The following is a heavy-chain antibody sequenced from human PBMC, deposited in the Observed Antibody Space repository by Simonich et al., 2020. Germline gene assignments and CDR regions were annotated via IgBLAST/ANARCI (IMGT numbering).Heavy chain of an antibody. D-gene: IGHD6-13*01. CDR2: INQSEST. CDR3: ARGLRVAAAGTAFQH. CDR1: GGSFSGYY. J-gene: IGHJ1*01. V-gene: IGHV4-34*01. Sequence: QVQLQQWGAGMLKHSETLSLTCAVDGGSFSGYYWRWIRHPPGKGMEWIGEINQSESTTYNPSLKSRVTISVDTSKNQFSLKLSSVTAADTAVYYCARGLRVAAAGTAFQHWGQGTLVTVSS.